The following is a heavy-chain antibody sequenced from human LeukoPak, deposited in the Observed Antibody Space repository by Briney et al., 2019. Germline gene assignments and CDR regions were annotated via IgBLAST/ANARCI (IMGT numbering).Heavy chain of an antibody. D-gene: IGHD5-24*01. J-gene: IGHJ3*02. Sequence: PGESLEISCKGSGYRFTSYWIGWVRQLPGKGLEWMGIIYPGDSDTRYSPSFQGQVTISADKSSSTASLQWSSLKASDTAMYYCARRDGYGAYDIWGQGTMVTVSS. CDR2: IYPGDSDT. CDR3: ARRDGYGAYDI. CDR1: GYRFTSYW. V-gene: IGHV5-51*01.